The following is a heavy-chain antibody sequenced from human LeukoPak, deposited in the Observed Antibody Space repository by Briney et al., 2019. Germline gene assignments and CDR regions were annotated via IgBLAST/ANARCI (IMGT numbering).Heavy chain of an antibody. Sequence: ASVKVSCKASGYTFTSYGISWVRQAPGQGLEWMGWISAYNGNTNYAQKLQGRVTMTTDTSTSTAYMELRSPRSDDTAVYYCARVADILTPITYYYYYGMDVWGQGTTVTVSS. J-gene: IGHJ6*02. CDR2: ISAYNGNT. D-gene: IGHD3-9*01. CDR1: GYTFTSYG. V-gene: IGHV1-18*01. CDR3: ARVADILTPITYYYYYGMDV.